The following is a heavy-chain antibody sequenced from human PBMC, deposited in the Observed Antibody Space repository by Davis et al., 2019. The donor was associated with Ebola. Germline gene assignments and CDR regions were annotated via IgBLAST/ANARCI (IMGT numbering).Heavy chain of an antibody. CDR2: IHPDGGDK. D-gene: IGHD1/OR15-1a*01. CDR3: ERPDRSIRTTPGF. Sequence: GGSLRLSCAASGFTFSSYWMSWVRQAPGKGLEWVANIHPDGGDKHYVDSVKGRLTISRDNAKNSLYLQMNRLRAEDTAVYYCERPDRSIRTTPGFWGQGTLVTVSS. CDR1: GFTFSSYW. V-gene: IGHV3-7*01. J-gene: IGHJ4*02.